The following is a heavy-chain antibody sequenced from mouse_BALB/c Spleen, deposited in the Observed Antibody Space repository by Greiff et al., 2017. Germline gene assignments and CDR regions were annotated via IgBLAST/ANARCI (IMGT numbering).Heavy chain of an antibody. CDR2: ISYSGST. Sequence: EVQLVESGPGLVKPSQSLSLTCTVTGYSITSDYAWNWIRQFPGNKLEWMGYISYSGSTSYNPSLKSRISITRDTSKNQFFLQLNSVTTEDTATYYCARGGGNSYYFDYWGQGTTLTVSS. J-gene: IGHJ2*01. D-gene: IGHD2-1*01. V-gene: IGHV3-2*02. CDR1: GYSITSDYA. CDR3: ARGGGNSYYFDY.